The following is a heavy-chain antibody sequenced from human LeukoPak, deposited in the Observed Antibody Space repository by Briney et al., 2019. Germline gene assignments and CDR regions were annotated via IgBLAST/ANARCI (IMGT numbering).Heavy chain of an antibody. CDR3: ARDQEGIVDY. CDR1: GGSISSYY. D-gene: IGHD2-15*01. CDR2: IYYSGST. Sequence: SETLSLTCTVSGGSISSYYWSWIRQPPGKGLEWIGYIYYSGSTNYNPSLKSRVTMSIDTSKNQFSLKLTSVTAADMAVYYCARDQEGIVDYWGQGTLVTVSS. V-gene: IGHV4-59*12. J-gene: IGHJ4*02.